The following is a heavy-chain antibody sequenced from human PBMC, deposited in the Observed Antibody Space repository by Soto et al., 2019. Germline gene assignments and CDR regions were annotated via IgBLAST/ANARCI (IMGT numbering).Heavy chain of an antibody. CDR3: ARQIGDDPFDI. V-gene: IGHV4-59*01. Sequence: SETLSLTCTVSGGSITTYYWNWIRQSPGKGLEWIGYIYRTGSTHYNPSLNSRAAISLDSSRDRFSLQLKAVTAADTAVYFCARQIGDDPFDIWGRGTMVTVSS. J-gene: IGHJ3*02. CDR2: IYRTGST. CDR1: GGSITTYY. D-gene: IGHD3-3*01.